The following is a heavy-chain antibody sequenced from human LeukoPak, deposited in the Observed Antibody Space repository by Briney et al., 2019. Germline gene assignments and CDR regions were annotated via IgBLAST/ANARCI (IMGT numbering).Heavy chain of an antibody. CDR3: TSQCMVRGVTPVLC. CDR1: GFTFSGSA. V-gene: IGHV3-73*01. Sequence: GGSLRLSCAASGFTFSGSAMHWVRQASGKGLEWVGRIRSKANSYATAYAASVKGRFTISRDDSKNTAYLHMNSLKTEDTAVYYCTSQCMVRGVTPVLCWGQGTLVTVSS. J-gene: IGHJ4*02. CDR2: IRSKANSYAT. D-gene: IGHD3-10*01.